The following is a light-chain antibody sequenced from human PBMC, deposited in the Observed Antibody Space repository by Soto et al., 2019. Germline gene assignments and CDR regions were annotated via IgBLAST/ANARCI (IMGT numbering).Light chain of an antibody. CDR2: LGS. J-gene: IGKJ4*01. V-gene: IGKV2-28*01. CDR3: MQALQTPGT. CDR1: QSLLHSNGYNY. Sequence: DIVMTQSPLSLPVTPGEPASISCRSSQSLLHSNGYNYLDWYLQKPGQSPQLLIYLGSNRASGVPDRFSGSESGTDFTLKISRVEAEGVGVYYCMQALQTPGTFGGGTKVEIK.